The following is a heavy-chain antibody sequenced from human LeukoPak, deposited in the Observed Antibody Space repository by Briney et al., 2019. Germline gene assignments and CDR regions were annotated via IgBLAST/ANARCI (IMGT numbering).Heavy chain of an antibody. CDR2: IYYSGST. CDR3: ASTHSSSSGDYYYYMDV. Sequence: PSETLSLTCTVSSGSISSYYWSWIRQPPGEGLEWIGYIYYSGSTNYNPSLKSRVTISVDTSKNQFSLKLSSVTAADTAVYYCASTHSSSSGDYYYYMDVWGKGTTVTVSS. CDR1: SGSISSYY. D-gene: IGHD6-6*01. V-gene: IGHV4-59*01. J-gene: IGHJ6*03.